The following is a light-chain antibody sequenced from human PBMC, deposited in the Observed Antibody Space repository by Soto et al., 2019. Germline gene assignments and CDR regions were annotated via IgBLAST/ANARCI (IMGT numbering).Light chain of an antibody. Sequence: DFQMTQSPSSLSASFGDRVTITCRSSQNIDIFLNWYQQRPGKAPNLLVYGASTLHSGVPSRFIGSGSGTQFPLTIDGVQTEDVGTYFCHQTYTVPRTFGQGTKVEIK. V-gene: IGKV1-39*01. CDR2: GAS. CDR1: QNIDIF. CDR3: HQTYTVPRT. J-gene: IGKJ1*01.